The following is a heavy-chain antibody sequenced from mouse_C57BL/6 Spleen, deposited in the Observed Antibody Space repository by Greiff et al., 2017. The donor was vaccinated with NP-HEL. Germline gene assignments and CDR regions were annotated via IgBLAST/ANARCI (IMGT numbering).Heavy chain of an antibody. D-gene: IGHD2-4*01. CDR2: IHPNSGST. CDR3: ARGTFSYDYGIWYFDV. Sequence: QVQLKQPGAELVKPGASVKLSCKASGYTFTSYWMHWVKQRPGQGLEFIGMIHPNSGSTNYNEKFKSKATLTVDKSSSTAYMQLSSLTSEDSAVYYCARGTFSYDYGIWYFDVWGTGTTVTVSS. V-gene: IGHV1-64*01. J-gene: IGHJ1*03. CDR1: GYTFTSYW.